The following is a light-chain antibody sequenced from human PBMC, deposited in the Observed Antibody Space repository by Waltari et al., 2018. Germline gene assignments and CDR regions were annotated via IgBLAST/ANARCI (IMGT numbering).Light chain of an antibody. V-gene: IGLV4-69*01. CDR3: QTGGHGTWV. J-gene: IGLJ3*02. CDR2: VKSDGSH. CDR1: SGPTPTL. Sequence: QLVLTQSPSASASLAPPVNPPCTLPSGPTPTLTPCLHQHPEKGPRFFMNVKSDGSHNKGVGIPDRFSGSSSGAERYLTISSLQSEDEADYYCQTGGHGTWVFGGGTRLTVL.